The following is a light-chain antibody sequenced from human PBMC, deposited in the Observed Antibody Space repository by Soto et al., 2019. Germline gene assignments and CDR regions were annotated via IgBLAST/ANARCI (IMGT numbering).Light chain of an antibody. V-gene: IGKV3-15*01. J-gene: IGKJ1*01. Sequence: EIVMTQSPATLSVFPGERATLSCRASQSVSSNLAWYQQKPGQAPRLLIYDASTRATGIPARFSGSGSGTEFTLTISSLQSEDFTVYFCQQYHNWPPWTFGQGTKVDIK. CDR3: QQYHNWPPWT. CDR1: QSVSSN. CDR2: DAS.